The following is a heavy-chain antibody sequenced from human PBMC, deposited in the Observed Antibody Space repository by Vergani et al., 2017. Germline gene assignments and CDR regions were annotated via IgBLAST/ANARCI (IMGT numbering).Heavy chain of an antibody. D-gene: IGHD5-12*01. CDR1: GFTFDDYA. CDR3: AKGRGYSGYETFDY. CDR2: ISWNSGST. V-gene: IGHV3-9*01. Sequence: EVQLVESGGGLVQPGRSLRLSCAASGFTFDDYAMHWVRQAPGKGLERVSGISWNSGSTGYADSVKGRFTISRDNAKNSLYLQMNSLRAEDTALYYCAKGRGYSGYETFDYWGQGTLVTVSS. J-gene: IGHJ4*02.